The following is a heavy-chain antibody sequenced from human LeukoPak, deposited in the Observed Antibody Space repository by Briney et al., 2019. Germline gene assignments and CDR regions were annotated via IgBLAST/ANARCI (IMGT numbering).Heavy chain of an antibody. CDR3: ARDALQWLLLRYAFDI. CDR1: GFTFSSYN. V-gene: IGHV3-21*01. J-gene: IGHJ3*02. D-gene: IGHD3-22*01. CDR2: ISSSTI. Sequence: PGGSLRLSCAASGFTFSSYNMNWVRQAPGKGLEWVSSISSSTIYYADSVKGRFTISRDNAKNSLYLQMNSLRAEDTAVYYCARDALQWLLLRYAFDIWGQGTMVTVSS.